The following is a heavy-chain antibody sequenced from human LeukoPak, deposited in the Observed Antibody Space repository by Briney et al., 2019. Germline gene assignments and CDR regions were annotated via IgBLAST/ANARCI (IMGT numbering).Heavy chain of an antibody. Sequence: GGSLRLSCAASGFTFSSYSMNWVRQAPGKGLEWVSSISSSSSYIYYADSVKGRFTISRDNAKNSLYLQMNSLRAEDTAVYYCAREYGYCSGGSCSSPFDYWGQGTLVTVSS. D-gene: IGHD2-15*01. V-gene: IGHV3-21*01. J-gene: IGHJ4*02. CDR2: ISSSSSYI. CDR1: GFTFSSYS. CDR3: AREYGYCSGGSCSSPFDY.